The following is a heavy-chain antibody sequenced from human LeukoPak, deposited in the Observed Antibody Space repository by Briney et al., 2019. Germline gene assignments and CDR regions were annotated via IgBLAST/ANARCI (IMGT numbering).Heavy chain of an antibody. D-gene: IGHD3-10*01. CDR2: ISYDGSNK. CDR3: ARVIPRITMVRGPFDY. V-gene: IGHV3-30-3*01. J-gene: IGHJ4*02. Sequence: PGGSLRLSCAASGFTFSSYAMHWVRQAPGKGLEWVAVISYDGSNKYYADSVKGRFTISRDNSKNTLYLQMNSLRAEDTAVCYCARVIPRITMVRGPFDYWGQGTLVTVSS. CDR1: GFTFSSYA.